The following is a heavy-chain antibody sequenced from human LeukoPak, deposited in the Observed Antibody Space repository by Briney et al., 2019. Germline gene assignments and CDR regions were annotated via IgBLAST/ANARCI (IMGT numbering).Heavy chain of an antibody. V-gene: IGHV1-2*02. J-gene: IGHJ4*02. CDR1: GYTFTDYY. CDR3: ARVLGSYSDFDY. D-gene: IGHD1-26*01. Sequence: ASVKVSCKASGYTFTDYYMHWVRQAPGQGLEWMGWNNPKSGGTNYAQKFQGRVTMTRDTSISTAYMELSRLRSDDTAVYYCARVLGSYSDFDYWGQGTLVPVSS. CDR2: NNPKSGGT.